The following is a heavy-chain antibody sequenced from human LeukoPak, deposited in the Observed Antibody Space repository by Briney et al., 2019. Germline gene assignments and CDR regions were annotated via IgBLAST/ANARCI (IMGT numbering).Heavy chain of an antibody. Sequence: SETLSLTCTVSGGAISSYYWSWIRQPPGKGLEWIGYIYYSGGTNYNPSLKSRVTISIDTSKNLFSLKLTSVTAADKAVYYCARDNDHYGMDVWGKGTTVTVSS. CDR3: ARDNDHYGMDV. CDR1: GGAISSYY. J-gene: IGHJ6*04. CDR2: IYYSGGT. V-gene: IGHV4-59*12. D-gene: IGHD1-1*01.